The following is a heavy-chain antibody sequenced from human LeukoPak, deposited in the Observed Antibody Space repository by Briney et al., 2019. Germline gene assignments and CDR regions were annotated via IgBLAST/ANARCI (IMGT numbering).Heavy chain of an antibody. CDR2: ISGSGGST. CDR1: GFTFNSYT. J-gene: IGHJ4*02. V-gene: IGHV3-23*01. Sequence: PGGSLRLSCAASGFTFNSYTMSWVRQTPGKGLGWVSAISGSGGSTYYADSVKGRFTISRDNSKNTLYLEMNSLRAEDTAVYHCAYDFDYWGQGTLVTVSS. CDR3: AYDFDY.